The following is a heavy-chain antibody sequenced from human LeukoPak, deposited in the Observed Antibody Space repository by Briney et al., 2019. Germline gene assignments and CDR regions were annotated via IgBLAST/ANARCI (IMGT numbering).Heavy chain of an antibody. CDR2: ISGSGGST. Sequence: GGSLRLSCAASGFTFSSYAMSWVRQAPGKGLEWVSAISGSGGSTYYADSVKGRFTISRDNSKNTLYLQMNSLRAEDTAVYYCAKDRTSEEWLADFDYWGQGTLVTVSS. CDR3: AKDRTSEEWLADFDY. D-gene: IGHD6-19*01. V-gene: IGHV3-23*01. CDR1: GFTFSSYA. J-gene: IGHJ4*02.